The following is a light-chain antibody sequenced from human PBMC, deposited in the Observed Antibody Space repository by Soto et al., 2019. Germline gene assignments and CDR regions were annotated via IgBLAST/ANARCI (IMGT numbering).Light chain of an antibody. V-gene: IGKV4-1*01. CDR2: WAS. J-gene: IGKJ1*01. Sequence: DIVMTQSPDSLAVSLGERATFNCKSSQSISDRSKNKYYLAWYQQKSGQPPKLLIYWASLREPGVPDRFTGSGSGTDFTLTISSLQAEDVAVYYCQQYFTSPWTFGQGTKVDIK. CDR1: QSISDRSKNKYY. CDR3: QQYFTSPWT.